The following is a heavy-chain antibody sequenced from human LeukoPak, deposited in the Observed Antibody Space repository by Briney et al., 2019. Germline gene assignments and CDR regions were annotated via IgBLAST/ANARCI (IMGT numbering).Heavy chain of an antibody. CDR1: GFTFSSYW. V-gene: IGHV3-7*03. J-gene: IGHJ4*02. Sequence: QSGGSLRLSCAASGFTFSSYWMSWVRHAPGKGLEWVAIIKQDGSERYYVDSVKGRFTISRDNAKNSLYLQMNSLRAEDTAVYYCARAGSSSWYICDWGRGTLLTVSS. D-gene: IGHD6-13*01. CDR3: ARAGSSSWYICD. CDR2: IKQDGSER.